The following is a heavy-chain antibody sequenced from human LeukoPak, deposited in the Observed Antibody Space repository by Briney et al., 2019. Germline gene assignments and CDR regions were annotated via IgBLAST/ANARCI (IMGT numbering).Heavy chain of an antibody. J-gene: IGHJ4*02. CDR3: AREGYYYVYDY. CDR1: GYTFTSYA. Sequence: ASVTVSFKASGYTFTSYAMHWVRQAPGQRLEWMGWINAGNGNTKYSQKFQGRVTITRDTSASTAYMELSSLRSEDTAVYYCAREGYYYVYDYWGQGTLVTVSS. D-gene: IGHD3-22*01. CDR2: INAGNGNT. V-gene: IGHV1-3*01.